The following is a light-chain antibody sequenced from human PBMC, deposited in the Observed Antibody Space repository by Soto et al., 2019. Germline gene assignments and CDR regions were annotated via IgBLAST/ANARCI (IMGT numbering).Light chain of an antibody. Sequence: QSVLTQPASVSGSPGQSITISCTGTSSDVGSYNLVSWYQQHPGKAPKLMIYEGSKRPSGVSNRFSGSKSGNTASLTISGLQAEDEADYYCCSYAGSYVVFGGGTKVTV. CDR3: CSYAGSYVV. J-gene: IGLJ2*01. CDR1: SSDVGSYNL. V-gene: IGLV2-23*01. CDR2: EGS.